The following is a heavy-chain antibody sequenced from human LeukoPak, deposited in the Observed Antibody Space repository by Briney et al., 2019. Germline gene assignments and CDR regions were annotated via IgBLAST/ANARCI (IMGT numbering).Heavy chain of an antibody. J-gene: IGHJ6*02. CDR1: GFIFSNYA. D-gene: IGHD3-10*01. V-gene: IGHV3-23*01. CDR2: LGGVSESI. CDR3: ARRWLGDPYGMDV. Sequence: PGGSPRLSCAASGFIFSNYAMSWVRQAPGKGLEWVSILGGVSESIYYADAVKGRFTVSRDNSKDTLYLQINSLRGEDTAVYYCARRWLGDPYGMDVWGQGTTVTVSS.